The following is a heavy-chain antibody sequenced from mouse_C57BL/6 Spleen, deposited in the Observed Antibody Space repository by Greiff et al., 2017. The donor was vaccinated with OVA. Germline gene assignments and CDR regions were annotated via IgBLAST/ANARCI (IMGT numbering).Heavy chain of an antibody. CDR1: GYTFTDYY. CDR3: ARGPDLRFDY. Sequence: QVQLQQSGAELVRPGASVKLSCKASGYTFTDYYINWVKQRPGQGLEWIARIYPGSGNTYYNEKFKGKATLTAEKSSSTAYMQLSSLTSEDSAVSFCARGPDLRFDYWGQGTTLTVSS. V-gene: IGHV1-76*01. CDR2: IYPGSGNT. J-gene: IGHJ2*01.